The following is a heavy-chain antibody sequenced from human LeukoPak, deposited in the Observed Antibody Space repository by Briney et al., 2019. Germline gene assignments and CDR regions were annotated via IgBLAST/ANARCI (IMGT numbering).Heavy chain of an antibody. CDR1: GGSFSGYY. CDR2: INHSGST. J-gene: IGHJ6*02. CDR3: ARGVVRGVNPYYYYYGMDV. V-gene: IGHV4-34*01. D-gene: IGHD3-10*01. Sequence: SETLSLTCAVYGGSFSGYYWSWIRNPPGKGLEWIGEINHSGSTNYNPSLKSRVTISVDTSKNQFSLKLSSVTAADTAVYYCARGVVRGVNPYYYYYGMDVWGQGTTVTVSS.